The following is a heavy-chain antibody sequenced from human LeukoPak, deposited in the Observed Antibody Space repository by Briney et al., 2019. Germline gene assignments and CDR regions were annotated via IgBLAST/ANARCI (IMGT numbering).Heavy chain of an antibody. CDR2: INTAGST. D-gene: IGHD2-21*01. CDR3: ASFRDTDN. CDR1: GLTFSNVW. J-gene: IGHJ3*01. V-gene: IGHV3-74*01. Sequence: PGGSLRLSCEVSGLTFSNVWMHWVRQTPGQGLVWVCRINTAGSTVYADPVKGRFTISRDNAKTMVYLQMNSLRTEDTAVYYCASFRDTDNWGRGTMVTVSS.